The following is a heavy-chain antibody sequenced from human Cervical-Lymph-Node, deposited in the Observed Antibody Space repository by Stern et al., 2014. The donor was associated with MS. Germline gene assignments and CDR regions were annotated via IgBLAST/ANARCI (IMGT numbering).Heavy chain of an antibody. CDR1: GFIFTNYY. V-gene: IGHV1-46*03. D-gene: IGHD5-12*01. CDR2: INPRGGST. Sequence: QVKLVQSGTEVKKPGASMKVSCKTSGFIFTNYYIHWVRQAPGQGLEWMGIINPRGGSTDSAQEFQGRLTLTRDTSTTTVYMQLSSLRSEDTAVYYCARYYDGYDGGLDYWGQGTVVIVSS. J-gene: IGHJ4*02. CDR3: ARYYDGYDGGLDY.